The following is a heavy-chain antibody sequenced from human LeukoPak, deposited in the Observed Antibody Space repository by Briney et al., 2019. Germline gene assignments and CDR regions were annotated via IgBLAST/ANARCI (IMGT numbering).Heavy chain of an antibody. CDR3: ARYRRGIVVVPAADWYFDL. J-gene: IGHJ2*01. D-gene: IGHD2-2*01. CDR1: GYSISSTNW. Sequence: SDTLSLTCAVSGYSISSTNWWGWIRQPPGKGLEWIGYIYYSGSTNYNPSLKSRVTISLDKSKNQFSLKLSSVTAADTAVYYCARYRRGIVVVPAADWYFDLWGRGTLVTVSS. CDR2: IYYSGST. V-gene: IGHV4-28*01.